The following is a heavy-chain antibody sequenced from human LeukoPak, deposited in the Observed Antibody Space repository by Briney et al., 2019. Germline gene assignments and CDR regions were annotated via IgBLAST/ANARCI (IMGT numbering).Heavy chain of an antibody. J-gene: IGHJ4*02. CDR3: ARGPTTYYNFWSGPVFDY. Sequence: PSETLSLTCTVSGGSINFYYWSWIRQSPGKGLEWIGNIYYSGSINYNPSLKSRVTISVDTSKNQFSLNLSSVTAADTAVYYCARGPTTYYNFWSGPVFDYWGQGTLVTVSS. CDR2: IYYSGSI. V-gene: IGHV4-59*12. CDR1: GGSINFYY. D-gene: IGHD3-3*01.